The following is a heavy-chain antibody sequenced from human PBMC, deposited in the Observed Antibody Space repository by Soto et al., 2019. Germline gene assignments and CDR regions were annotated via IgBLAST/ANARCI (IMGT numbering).Heavy chain of an antibody. CDR1: GFTFSSYA. D-gene: IGHD2-21*02. V-gene: IGHV3-30-3*01. Sequence: PGGSLRLSCAASGFTFSSYAMHWVRQAPGKGLEWVAVISYDGSNKYYADSVKGRFTISRDNSKNTLYLQMNSLRAEDTAVYYCARDNFSDFRIVVVTAPSYYYGMDVWGQGTTVTVSS. CDR2: ISYDGSNK. CDR3: ARDNFSDFRIVVVTAPSYYYGMDV. J-gene: IGHJ6*02.